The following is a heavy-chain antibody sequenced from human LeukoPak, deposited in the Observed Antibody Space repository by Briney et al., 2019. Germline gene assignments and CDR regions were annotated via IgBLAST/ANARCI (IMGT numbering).Heavy chain of an antibody. D-gene: IGHD2-2*01. Sequence: GASVKVSCKASGYTFTGYYMHWVRPAPGQGLEWMGWINPNSGGTNYAQKFQGRVTMTRDTSISTAYMELSRLRSDDTAVYYCATRTTYCSSTSCYGPQLRRGQTHAFDIWGQGTMVTVSS. V-gene: IGHV1-2*02. J-gene: IGHJ3*02. CDR2: INPNSGGT. CDR1: GYTFTGYY. CDR3: ATRTTYCSSTSCYGPQLRRGQTHAFDI.